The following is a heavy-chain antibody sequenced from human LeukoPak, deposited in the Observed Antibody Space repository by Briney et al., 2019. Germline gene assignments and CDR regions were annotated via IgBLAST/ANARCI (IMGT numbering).Heavy chain of an antibody. Sequence: TGGSLRLSCAASGFTFSSYGMHWVRQAPGKGLEWVAVISYDGSNKYYADSVKGRFTISRDNSKNTLYLQMNSLRAEDTAVYYCAKDRDSSSWYQILGVLYYYYGMDVWGQGTTVTVSS. V-gene: IGHV3-30*18. CDR3: AKDRDSSSWYQILGVLYYYYGMDV. J-gene: IGHJ6*02. D-gene: IGHD6-13*01. CDR1: GFTFSSYG. CDR2: ISYDGSNK.